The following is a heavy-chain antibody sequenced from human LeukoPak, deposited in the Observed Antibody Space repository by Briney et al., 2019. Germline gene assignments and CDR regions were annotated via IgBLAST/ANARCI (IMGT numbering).Heavy chain of an antibody. CDR2: ISRSGGDT. CDR1: GFTFSSYA. V-gene: IGHV3-23*01. Sequence: GGSLRLSCAASGFTFSSYAMTWVRQAPGKGLEWVSAISRSGGDTEYADSVKGRFTISRDNSKNTLYLQMSSLRAEDTAVYYCVKPGSRFDYWGQGTLVTVSS. CDR3: VKPGSRFDY. D-gene: IGHD6-25*01. J-gene: IGHJ4*02.